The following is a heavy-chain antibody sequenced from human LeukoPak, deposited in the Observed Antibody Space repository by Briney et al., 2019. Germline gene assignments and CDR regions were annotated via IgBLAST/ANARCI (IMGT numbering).Heavy chain of an antibody. CDR2: IYSSGRT. CDR3: ARGDAGTLYYYYYMDV. CDR1: GGSINSYY. J-gene: IGHJ6*03. D-gene: IGHD6-13*01. Sequence: PSETLSLTCSVSGGSINSYYWSWIRQPPGKGLEWIGYIYSSGRTSYNPSLKSRVTISVDTSKNQFSLKLSSVTAADTAVYYCARGDAGTLYYYYYMDVWGKGTTVTVSS. V-gene: IGHV4-59*08.